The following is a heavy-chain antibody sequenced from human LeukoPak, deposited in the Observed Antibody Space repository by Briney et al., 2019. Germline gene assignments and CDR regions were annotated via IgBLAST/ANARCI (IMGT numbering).Heavy chain of an antibody. Sequence: PGGSLRLSCAASGFTFSSCVMSWVRQAPGKGLEWVSAISGSGGSTYYADSVKGRFTISRDNSKNTLYLQMNSLRAEDTAVYYCASPGGDYYDSSGSDNWFDPWGQGTLVTVSS. CDR2: ISGSGGST. J-gene: IGHJ5*02. V-gene: IGHV3-23*01. CDR1: GFTFSSCV. D-gene: IGHD3-22*01. CDR3: ASPGGDYYDSSGSDNWFDP.